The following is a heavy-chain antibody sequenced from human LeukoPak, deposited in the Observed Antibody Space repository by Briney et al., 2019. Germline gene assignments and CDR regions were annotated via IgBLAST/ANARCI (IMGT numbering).Heavy chain of an antibody. CDR1: GGSINSYC. D-gene: IGHD2-15*01. CDR2: IYYSGST. Sequence: PSETLSLTCTVSGGSINSYCWSWFRQPPGKGLEWIGYIYYSGSTNYNPSLKSRVTISVDTSKNQFSLKLSSVTAADTAVYYCARRGYCSGGNCYVFDYWGQGMLVTVSS. J-gene: IGHJ4*02. V-gene: IGHV4-59*08. CDR3: ARRGYCSGGNCYVFDY.